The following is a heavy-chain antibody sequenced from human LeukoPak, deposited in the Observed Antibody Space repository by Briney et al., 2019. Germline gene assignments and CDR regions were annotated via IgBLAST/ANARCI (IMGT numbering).Heavy chain of an antibody. CDR3: ARGNQGSYYQGDDY. D-gene: IGHD3-10*01. CDR1: GYTFTSYD. V-gene: IGHV1-8*01. CDR2: MNPNSGNT. J-gene: IGHJ4*02. Sequence: ASVKVSCKASGYTFTSYDINWVRQATGQGLEWMGRMNPNSGNTGYAQKFQGRVTMTRNTSISTAYMELSSLRSEDTAVYYCARGNQGSYYQGDDYWGQGTLVTVSS.